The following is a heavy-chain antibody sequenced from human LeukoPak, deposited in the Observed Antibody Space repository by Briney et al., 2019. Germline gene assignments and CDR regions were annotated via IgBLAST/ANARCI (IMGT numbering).Heavy chain of an antibody. CDR1: GYSFTSYW. CDR3: ARAGSVLLWFGEFSRPFDY. CDR2: IYPGDSDT. J-gene: IGHJ4*02. Sequence: GESLKSSCKGSGYSFTSYWIGWVRQMPGKGLEWMGIIYPGDSDTRYSPSFQGQVTISADKSISTAYLQWSSLKASDTAMYYCARAGSVLLWFGEFSRPFDYWGQGTLVTVSS. V-gene: IGHV5-51*01. D-gene: IGHD3-10*01.